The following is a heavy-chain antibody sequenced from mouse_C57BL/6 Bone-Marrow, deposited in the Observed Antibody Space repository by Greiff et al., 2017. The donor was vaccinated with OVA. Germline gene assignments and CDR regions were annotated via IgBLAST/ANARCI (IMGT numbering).Heavy chain of an antibody. J-gene: IGHJ1*03. CDR3: ARRAKYYGSSWYFDV. Sequence: QVTLKVSGPGILQSSQTLSLTCSFSGFSLSTSGMGVSWIRQPSGKGLEWLAHTYWDDDKRYNPSLKSRPTISKDTSRKQVFLKITSVDTADTATYYCARRAKYYGSSWYFDVWGTGTTVTVSS. CDR1: GFSLSTSGMG. CDR2: TYWDDDK. D-gene: IGHD1-1*01. V-gene: IGHV8-12*01.